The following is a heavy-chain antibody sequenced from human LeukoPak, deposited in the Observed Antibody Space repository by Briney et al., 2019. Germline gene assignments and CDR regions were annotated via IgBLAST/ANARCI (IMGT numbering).Heavy chain of an antibody. CDR1: GFTVSSNY. V-gene: IGHV3-53*05. D-gene: IGHD2-2*01. Sequence: GGSLRLSCAASGFTVSSNYMSWVRQAPGKGLEWVSVIYSGGSTYYADSVKGRFTISRDNSKNTLYLQMNSLRAEDTAVYYCAREGDCSSTSCYLRAFDIWGQGTMVTVSS. J-gene: IGHJ3*02. CDR3: AREGDCSSTSCYLRAFDI. CDR2: IYSGGST.